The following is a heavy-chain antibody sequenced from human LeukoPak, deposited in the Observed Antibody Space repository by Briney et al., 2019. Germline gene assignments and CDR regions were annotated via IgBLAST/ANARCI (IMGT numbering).Heavy chain of an antibody. CDR1: GFTLSRYG. CDR3: ARDDYGSGYSLGY. D-gene: IGHD3-3*01. V-gene: IGHV3-30*02. Sequence: GGSLRLSCAASGFTLSRYGMHWVRQAPGKGLEGGAFIRYDGSNKYYGDSVKGRFTISRDNSKNTLHLQMSSLRAEDTAVYYCARDDYGSGYSLGYWGQGTLVTVSS. CDR2: IRYDGSNK. J-gene: IGHJ4*02.